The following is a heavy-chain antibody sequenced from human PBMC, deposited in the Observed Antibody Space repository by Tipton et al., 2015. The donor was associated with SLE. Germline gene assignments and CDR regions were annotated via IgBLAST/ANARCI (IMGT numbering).Heavy chain of an antibody. Sequence: TLSLTCAASGYSNSSGYYWGWIRQPPGKGLEWIGSIYGSGNSYYNPSLRSRVTISVDTSKNQFSLKLTSVTAADTAVYYCARDPPSSYYYGMDVWGQGTTVTVSS. CDR1: GYSNSSGYY. D-gene: IGHD3-16*01. CDR2: IYGSGNS. V-gene: IGHV4-38-2*02. CDR3: ARDPPSSYYYGMDV. J-gene: IGHJ6*02.